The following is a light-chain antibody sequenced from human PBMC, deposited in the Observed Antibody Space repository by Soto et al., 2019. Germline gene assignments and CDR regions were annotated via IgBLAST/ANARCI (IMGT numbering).Light chain of an antibody. V-gene: IGKV1-5*03. CDR3: QKYNSYPGYT. J-gene: IGKJ2*01. CDR2: KAS. CDR1: QSISSW. Sequence: DIQMTQSPSTLSASVGDRVTITCRASQSISSWLAWYQQKPGKAPKLLIYKASSLESGVPSRFSGSGSGTEFTLSISSLQPDDFATYYCQKYNSYPGYTFGQGTKLEIK.